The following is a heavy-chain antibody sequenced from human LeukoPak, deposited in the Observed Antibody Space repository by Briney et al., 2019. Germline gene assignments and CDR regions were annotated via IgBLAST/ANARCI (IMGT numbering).Heavy chain of an antibody. CDR3: ARDPLYCSSTSCYLPGIDV. Sequence: PGGSLRLSCAASGFTFSSYEMNWVRQAPGKGLEWVSYISSSGSTIYYADSVKGRFTISRDNAKNSLYLQMNSLRAEDTAVYYCARDPLYCSSTSCYLPGIDVWGQGTTVTVSS. D-gene: IGHD2-2*01. V-gene: IGHV3-48*03. J-gene: IGHJ6*02. CDR2: ISSSGSTI. CDR1: GFTFSSYE.